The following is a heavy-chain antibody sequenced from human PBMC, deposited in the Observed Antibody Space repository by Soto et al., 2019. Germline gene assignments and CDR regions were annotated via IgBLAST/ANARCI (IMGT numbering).Heavy chain of an antibody. CDR1: GYTFTGYY. V-gene: IGHV1-2*02. CDR2: INPNSGSI. D-gene: IGHD3-10*01. CDR3: AKDRGSGSYAANYYYYGMDV. J-gene: IGHJ6*02. Sequence: GASVKVSCKASGYTFTGYYMHWVRQAPGQGLEWMGWINPNSGSIGYADSVKGRFTISRDNAKTSLYLQMNSLRVEDTALYYCAKDRGSGSYAANYYYYGMDVWGQGTTVTVSS.